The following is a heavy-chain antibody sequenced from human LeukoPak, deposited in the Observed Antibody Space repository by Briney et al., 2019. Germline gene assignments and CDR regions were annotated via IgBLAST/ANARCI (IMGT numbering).Heavy chain of an antibody. CDR2: ISVSGGST. CDR3: AKRRSMAVAEEYFDY. J-gene: IGHJ4*02. CDR1: GFTFSSYA. Sequence: HAGGSLRLSCAASGFTFSSYAISWVRQAPGKGLEWVSGISVSGGSTYYADSVKGRFTISRDNSKSMLYVQMNSLRAEDTAVYYCAKRRSMAVAEEYFDYWGQGTLVTVSS. V-gene: IGHV3-23*01. D-gene: IGHD6-19*01.